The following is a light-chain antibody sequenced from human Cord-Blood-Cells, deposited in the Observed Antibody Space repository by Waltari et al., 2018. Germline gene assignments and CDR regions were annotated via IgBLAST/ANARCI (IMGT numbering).Light chain of an antibody. CDR1: QSVSSN. J-gene: IGKJ2*03. V-gene: IGKV3-15*01. CDR2: GAS. Sequence: EIVLTQSPATLSVSPGERATLSCRASQSVSSNFAWYQQKPGQTPRLLIYGASTRATGIPARFTGSGSGTEFTLTINSLQSEDFAVYYCQQYNNWPPKVSFGQGTKLEIK. CDR3: QQYNNWPPKVS.